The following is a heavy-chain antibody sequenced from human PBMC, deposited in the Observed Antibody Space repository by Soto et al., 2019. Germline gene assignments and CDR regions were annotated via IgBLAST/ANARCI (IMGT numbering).Heavy chain of an antibody. Sequence: GGSLILSCAASGFTFSDHYMDWVRQAPGKGLEWVGRIRSKANSYMTEYAASVKGRFTISRDDSKNSLYLQMNSLKSEDTAVDYCALKNWNYLRYWFDPWAQGTLVNVSS. CDR3: ALKNWNYLRYWFDP. J-gene: IGHJ5*02. CDR2: IRSKANSYMT. V-gene: IGHV3-72*01. CDR1: GFTFSDHY. D-gene: IGHD1-7*01.